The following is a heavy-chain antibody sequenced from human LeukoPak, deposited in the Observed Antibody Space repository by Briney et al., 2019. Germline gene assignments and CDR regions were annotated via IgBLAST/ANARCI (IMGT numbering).Heavy chain of an antibody. D-gene: IGHD2-2*02. V-gene: IGHV3-23*01. CDR1: GFTFSSYA. J-gene: IGHJ4*02. CDR3: TTDLVCSSTSCYTFDY. Sequence: GGSLRLSCAASGFTFSSYAMSWVRQAPGKGLEWVSAISGSGGSTYYADSVKGRFTISRDNSKNTLYLQMNSLKTEDTAVYYCTTDLVCSSTSCYTFDYWGQGTLVTVSS. CDR2: ISGSGGST.